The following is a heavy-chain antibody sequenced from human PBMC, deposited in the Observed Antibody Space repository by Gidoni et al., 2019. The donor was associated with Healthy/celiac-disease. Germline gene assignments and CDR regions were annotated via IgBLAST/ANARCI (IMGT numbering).Heavy chain of an antibody. D-gene: IGHD3-16*02. CDR1: GFTFSSYS. CDR3: AKGLRSEFDP. J-gene: IGHJ5*02. CDR2: ISGSGGST. Sequence: EVQLVESGGGLVQPGGSLSLPWAASGFTFSSYSMSWVRQAPGKGLEWVSAISGSGGSTYYADSVKGRFTISRDNSKNTLYLQMNSLRAEDTAVYYCAKGLRSEFDPWGQGTLVTVSS. V-gene: IGHV3-23*04.